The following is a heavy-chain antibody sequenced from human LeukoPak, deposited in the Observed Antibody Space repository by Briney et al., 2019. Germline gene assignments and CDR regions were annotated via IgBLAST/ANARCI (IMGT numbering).Heavy chain of an antibody. J-gene: IGHJ1*01. Sequence: SQTLSLTCTVSGGSISSGSYYWSWIRQPAGKGLEWIVRIYTSGSSNYNPSLKSRVTISVDTSKNQFSLKLSSVTAADTAVYYCARAIRYDSNGYYFSPEEYFQHWGQGTLVTVSS. CDR2: IYTSGSS. D-gene: IGHD3-22*01. CDR1: GGSISSGSYY. V-gene: IGHV4-61*02. CDR3: ARAIRYDSNGYYFSPEEYFQH.